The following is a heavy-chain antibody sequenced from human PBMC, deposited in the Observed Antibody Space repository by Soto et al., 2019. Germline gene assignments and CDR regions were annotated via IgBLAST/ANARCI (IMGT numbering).Heavy chain of an antibody. D-gene: IGHD6-13*01. V-gene: IGHV3-66*01. CDR3: ARLYSSSWGIDY. Sequence: GGSLRLSCAASGFTVSSNYMSWVRQAPGKGLEWVSVIYSGGSTYYADSVKGRFTISRDNSKNTLYLQMNSLRAEDTAVYYCARLYSSSWGIDYWGQGTLVTVSS. CDR2: IYSGGST. CDR1: GFTVSSNY. J-gene: IGHJ4*02.